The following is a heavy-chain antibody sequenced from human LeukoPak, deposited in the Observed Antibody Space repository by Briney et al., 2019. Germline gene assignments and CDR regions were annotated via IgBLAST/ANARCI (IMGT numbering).Heavy chain of an antibody. J-gene: IGHJ4*02. CDR2: IYYSGST. V-gene: IGHV4-59*01. Sequence: SETLSLTCTVSGGSISSYYWSWIRQPPGKGLEWIGYIYYSGSTNYNPSLKSRVTISVDTSKNQFSLKLNSVTAADTAVYYCARGSGDGYNFVYWGQGTLVTVSS. D-gene: IGHD5-24*01. CDR3: ARGSGDGYNFVY. CDR1: GGSISSYY.